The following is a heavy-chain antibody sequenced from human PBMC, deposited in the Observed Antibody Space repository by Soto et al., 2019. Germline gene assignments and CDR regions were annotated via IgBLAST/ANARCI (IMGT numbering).Heavy chain of an antibody. V-gene: IGHV4-59*01. D-gene: IGHD6-19*01. J-gene: IGHJ6*04. Sequence: SETLSLSCSVAGGSSSSYDWSWIRQPPGKGLEWIGYIYHSGSTNYNPSLKSRVTLSVDTSKNQLSLKVTSVTAADTAVYYCARGYTSGWGNYYYSVMAVWGNGTTVPVSP. CDR2: IYHSGST. CDR1: GGSSSSYD. CDR3: ARGYTSGWGNYYYSVMAV.